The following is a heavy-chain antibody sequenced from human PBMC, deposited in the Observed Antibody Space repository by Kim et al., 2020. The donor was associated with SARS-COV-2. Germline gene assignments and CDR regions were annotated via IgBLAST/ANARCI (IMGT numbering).Heavy chain of an antibody. CDR2: ISSSGSTI. CDR1: GFTFSDYY. J-gene: IGHJ4*02. CDR3: ARVLNGYSGYDPYFDY. Sequence: GGSLRLSCAASGFTFSDYYMSWIRQAPGKGLEWVSYISSSGSTIYYADSVKGRFTISRDNAKNSLYLQMNSLRAEDTAVYYCARVLNGYSGYDPYFDYWGQGTLVTVSS. D-gene: IGHD5-12*01. V-gene: IGHV3-11*04.